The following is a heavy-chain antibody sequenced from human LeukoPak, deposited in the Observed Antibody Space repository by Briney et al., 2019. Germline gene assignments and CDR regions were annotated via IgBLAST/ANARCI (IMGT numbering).Heavy chain of an antibody. Sequence: ASVTVSCKASGYTFTSYGISWVRQAPVQGLEWMGWINPNSGGTKYVQKFQGRVTMTRDTSIGTAYMELSRLTSDDTAVYYCARDLSMVRGVISPFDYWGQGTLVTVSS. CDR1: GYTFTSYG. V-gene: IGHV1-2*02. CDR3: ARDLSMVRGVISPFDY. CDR2: INPNSGGT. J-gene: IGHJ4*02. D-gene: IGHD3-10*01.